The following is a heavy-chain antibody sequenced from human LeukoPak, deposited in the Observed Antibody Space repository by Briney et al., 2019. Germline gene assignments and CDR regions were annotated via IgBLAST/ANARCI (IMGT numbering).Heavy chain of an antibody. Sequence: GASVKVSCKASGYTFTGYYMHWVRQAPRQGLEWMGWINPNSGGTNYAQKFQGRVTMTRDTSISTAYMELSRLRSDDTAVYYCAREYSSSGGRFDYWGQGTLVTVSS. V-gene: IGHV1-2*02. CDR2: INPNSGGT. J-gene: IGHJ4*02. CDR3: AREYSSSGGRFDY. D-gene: IGHD6-6*01. CDR1: GYTFTGYY.